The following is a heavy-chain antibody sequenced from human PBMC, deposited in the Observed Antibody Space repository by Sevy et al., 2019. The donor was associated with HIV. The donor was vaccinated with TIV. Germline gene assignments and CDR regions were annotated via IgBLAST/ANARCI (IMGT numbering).Heavy chain of an antibody. J-gene: IGHJ4*02. CDR3: ARDLEFYDSGNYGPAFMPDY. CDR2: IWFDGSNT. D-gene: IGHD4-17*01. CDR1: GFTFSSYG. Sequence: GGSLRLSCAASGFTFSSYGMHWVRQGPGKGLEWVAVIWFDGSNTYYADSVKGRFTISRDIAKNTLYLQMNSLRAEDTAVYYCARDLEFYDSGNYGPAFMPDYWGQGTLVTVSS. V-gene: IGHV3-33*01.